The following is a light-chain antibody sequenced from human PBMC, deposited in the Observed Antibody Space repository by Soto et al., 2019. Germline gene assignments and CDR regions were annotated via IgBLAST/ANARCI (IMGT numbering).Light chain of an antibody. J-gene: IGKJ1*01. CDR2: GAS. V-gene: IGKV3-20*01. CDR3: QQYGSSPST. CDR1: QSVSRSG. Sequence: ESVLTQSPGTLSLSPGEGATLSCRASQSVSRSGFAWYQQKPGQAPRLLIYGASSRATGIPDRFSGSGSGTDFTLTISRLEPEDFAVYYCQQYGSSPSTFGQGTKVDIK.